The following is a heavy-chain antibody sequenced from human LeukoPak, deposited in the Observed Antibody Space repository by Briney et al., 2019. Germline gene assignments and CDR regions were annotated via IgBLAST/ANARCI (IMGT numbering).Heavy chain of an antibody. CDR2: IKQDGSEK. CDR1: GFTFSNYW. D-gene: IGHD5-18*01. CDR3: VSAMGR. Sequence: GGSLRLSCAASGFTFSNYWMTWVRQAPGRGLEWVANIKQDGSEKYYVDSVKGRFTISRDNAKNSLYLQMNSLRAEGTAVYYCVSAMGRWGQGTLVTVSS. J-gene: IGHJ4*02. V-gene: IGHV3-7*01.